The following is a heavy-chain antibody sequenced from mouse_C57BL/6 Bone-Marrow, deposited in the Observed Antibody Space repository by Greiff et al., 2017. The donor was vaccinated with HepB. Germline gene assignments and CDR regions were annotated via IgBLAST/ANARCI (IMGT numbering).Heavy chain of an antibody. CDR3: ARWGSSGYKAMDY. J-gene: IGHJ4*01. CDR1: GYTFTNYW. D-gene: IGHD3-2*02. V-gene: IGHV1-63*01. CDR2: IYPGGGYT. Sequence: QVQLQQSGAELVRPGTSVKMSCKASGYTFTNYWIGWAKQRPGHGLEWIGDIYPGGGYTNYNEKFKGKATLTADKSSSKAYMQFSSLTSEDSAIYYCARWGSSGYKAMDYWGQGTSVTVSS.